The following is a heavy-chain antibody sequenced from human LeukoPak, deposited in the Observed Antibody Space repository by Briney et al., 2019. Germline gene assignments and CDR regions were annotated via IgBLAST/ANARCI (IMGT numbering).Heavy chain of an antibody. J-gene: IGHJ3*02. V-gene: IGHV4-61*02. CDR2: IYTGGST. CDR3: ARDAGYCSSTSCYTEDAFDI. D-gene: IGHD2-2*02. Sequence: SETLSLTCTVSGGSISSGSYYWSWIRQPAGKGLEWIGRIYTGGSTNYNPSLKSRVTISVDTSKNQFSLKLSSVTAADTAVYYCARDAGYCSSTSCYTEDAFDIWGQGTMVTVSS. CDR1: GGSISSGSYY.